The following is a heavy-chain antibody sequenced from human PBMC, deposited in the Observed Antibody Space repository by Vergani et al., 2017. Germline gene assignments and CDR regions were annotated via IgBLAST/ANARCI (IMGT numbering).Heavy chain of an antibody. CDR3: ARRGLLLPPDY. CDR2: IYYSGST. J-gene: IGHJ4*02. D-gene: IGHD4-23*01. CDR1: GGSVSSGSYY. V-gene: IGHV4-61*01. Sequence: QVQLQESGPGLVKPSETLSLTCTVSGGSVSSGSYYWSWIRQPPGKGLEWIGYIYYSGSTNYNPSLKSRVTISVDTSKNQFSLKLSSGTAADTAVYYCARRGLLLPPDYWGQGTLVTVSS.